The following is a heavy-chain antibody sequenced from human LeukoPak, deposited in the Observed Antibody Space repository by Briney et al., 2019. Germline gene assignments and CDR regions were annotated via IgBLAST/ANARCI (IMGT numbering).Heavy chain of an antibody. CDR2: IIPILGIA. V-gene: IGHV1-69*04. CDR1: VGTFSSYA. D-gene: IGHD3-22*01. J-gene: IGHJ4*02. CDR3: ARDWYHYYDSSGYYSPFTPAYHY. Sequence: ASVKVSCKASVGTFSSYAISWVRQAPGQGLEWMGRIIPILGIANYAQKFQGRVTMTRDTSISTAYMELSRLRSDDTAVYYCARDWYHYYDSSGYYSPFTPAYHYWGQGTLVTVSS.